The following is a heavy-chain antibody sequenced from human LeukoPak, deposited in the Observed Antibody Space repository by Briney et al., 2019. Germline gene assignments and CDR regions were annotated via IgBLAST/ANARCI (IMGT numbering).Heavy chain of an antibody. CDR2: IKPDGSEK. V-gene: IGHV3-7*01. J-gene: IGHJ4*02. Sequence: GGSLRLSCAASGFTFSRSWISWVSQAPGEGLEWVANIKPDGSEKFHVDSVKGRFTISRDNSKSSLSLQMNSLRAEDTAVYYCARYGLTAALDFWGQGTLVTVSS. CDR1: GFTFSRSW. CDR3: ARYGLTAALDF. D-gene: IGHD2-21*02.